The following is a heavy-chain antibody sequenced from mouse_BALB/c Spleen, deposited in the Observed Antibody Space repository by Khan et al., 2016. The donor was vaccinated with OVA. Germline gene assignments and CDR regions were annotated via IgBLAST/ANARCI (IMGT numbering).Heavy chain of an antibody. CDR3: TRRENYSYGPSWFAY. D-gene: IGHD2-12*01. V-gene: IGHV1-61*01. Sequence: QVQLQQPGAELVRPGASVKLSCKASGYTFTSYWMNWVKQRPGQGLEWIGMIDPSDSETHYNQMFKDKATLTVDKSSSTAYMQLSSLTSEDSAVYYCTRRENYSYGPSWFAYWGQGTLVTVSA. CDR2: IDPSDSET. J-gene: IGHJ3*01. CDR1: GYTFTSYW.